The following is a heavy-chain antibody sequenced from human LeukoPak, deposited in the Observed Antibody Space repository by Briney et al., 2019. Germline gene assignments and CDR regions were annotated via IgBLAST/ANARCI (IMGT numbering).Heavy chain of an antibody. J-gene: IGHJ4*02. V-gene: IGHV3-30*02. CDR3: AREGGRAAAGRFDY. CDR2: IQNDGSDK. CDR1: GINFRTSG. D-gene: IGHD6-13*01. Sequence: GGSLRLSCAASGINFRTSGMHWVRQAPGKGLEWVTFIQNDGSDKYYAASVKGRFTISRDNSKNTVYLHMNSLRADDTALYYCAREGGRAAAGRFDYWGQGTLITVSS.